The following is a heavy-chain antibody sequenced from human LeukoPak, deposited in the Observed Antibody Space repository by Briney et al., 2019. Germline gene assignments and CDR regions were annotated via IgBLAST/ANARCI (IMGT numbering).Heavy chain of an antibody. D-gene: IGHD4-23*01. V-gene: IGHV1-18*01. CDR2: ISAYNGNT. CDR3: ARASTVTTVDFDP. CDR1: GYTFTSYG. Sequence: GASVKVSCKASGYTFTSYGISWVRQTPGQGLEWMGWISAYNGNTNYAQKLQGRVTMTTDTSTSTAYMELRSLRSDDTAVYYCARASTVTTVDFDPWDQGTLVTVSS. J-gene: IGHJ5*02.